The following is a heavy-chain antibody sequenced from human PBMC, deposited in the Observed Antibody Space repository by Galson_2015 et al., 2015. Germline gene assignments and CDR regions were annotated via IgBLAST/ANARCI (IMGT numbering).Heavy chain of an antibody. CDR3: ARVRGTGWNKRYWLDP. CDR1: GFTFSNSA. Sequence: SLRLSCAASGFTFSNSAMTWVRQAPGKGLEWVAAIGGTGAKTYYSESAKGRFTVSRDNSKNTLFLQMNSLTADDTALYYCARVRGTGWNKRYWLDPPFPGALVPVSS. CDR2: IGGTGAKT. D-gene: IGHD3/OR15-3a*01. V-gene: IGHV3-23*01. J-gene: IGHJ5*02.